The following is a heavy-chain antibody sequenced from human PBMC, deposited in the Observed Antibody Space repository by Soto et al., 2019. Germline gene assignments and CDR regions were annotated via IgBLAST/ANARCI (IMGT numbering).Heavy chain of an antibody. CDR2: ISGNNGEK. CDR3: AREGGSGWKDY. CDR1: GYKFNAYG. J-gene: IGHJ4*02. V-gene: IGHV1-18*04. D-gene: IGHD6-19*01. Sequence: QVQLVQSGAELSQPGASVKVSCKTSGYKFNAYGISWVRQAPGQGLEWMGWISGNNGEKYSAQSFQDRVTLTTDTSTMTVFMELRRLRHDDTAVYFCAREGGSGWKDYWGRGTLVTVSS.